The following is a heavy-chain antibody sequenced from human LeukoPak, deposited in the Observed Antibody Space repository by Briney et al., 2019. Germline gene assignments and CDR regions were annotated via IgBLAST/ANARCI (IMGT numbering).Heavy chain of an antibody. D-gene: IGHD4-17*01. J-gene: IGHJ5*02. CDR1: GGSISGHY. CDR3: ARTSPLPCGP. Sequence: SETLSLTCTVSGGSISGHYWTWIRQPPGKGLEWIGQIHYSGRPDYNPSLKSRVTISVDTSKNQFSLKLSSVTAADTAVYYCARTSPLPCGPWGQGTLVTVSS. CDR2: IHYSGRP. V-gene: IGHV4-59*11.